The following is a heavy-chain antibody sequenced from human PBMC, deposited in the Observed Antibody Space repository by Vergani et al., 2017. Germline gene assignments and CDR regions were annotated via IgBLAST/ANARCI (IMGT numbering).Heavy chain of an antibody. CDR1: GFTFSSYS. CDR3: ARDKGGGYYSYYYYYMDV. CDR2: ISSSSSYI. V-gene: IGHV3-21*01. J-gene: IGHJ6*03. D-gene: IGHD1-26*01. Sequence: VQLVESGGGLVKPGGSLRLSCAASGFTFSSYSMNWVRQAPGKGLEWVSSISSSSSYIYYADSVKGRVTISRDNAKNSLYLQMNSLRAEDTAVYYCARDKGGGYYSYYYYYMDVWGKGTTVTVSS.